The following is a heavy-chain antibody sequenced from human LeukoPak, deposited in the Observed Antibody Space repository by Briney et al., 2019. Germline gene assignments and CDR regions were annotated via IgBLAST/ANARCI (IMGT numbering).Heavy chain of an antibody. Sequence: GGSLRLSCVASGFTVSSNYMSWVRQAPGKGLEWVSSIYSGGSTYYADSVKGRFTISRDNPKNTLYLQMNSLRAEDTAVYYCARRATELDTAMAEYWGEGALGTVSS. CDR1: GFTVSSNY. J-gene: IGHJ4*02. CDR3: ARRATELDTAMAEY. D-gene: IGHD5-18*01. V-gene: IGHV3-66*02. CDR2: IYSGGST.